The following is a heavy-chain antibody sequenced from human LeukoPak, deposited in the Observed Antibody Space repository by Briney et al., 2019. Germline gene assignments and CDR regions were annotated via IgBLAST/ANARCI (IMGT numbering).Heavy chain of an antibody. CDR2: IYPGDSDT. CDR3: ARRYSGSYYDRGDAFDI. Sequence: GESLKISCKGSGYSFTSYWIGWVRQMPGKGLEWMGIIYPGDSDTRYSPSFQGRVTISADKSISTAYLQWSSLKASDTAMYYCARRYSGSYYDRGDAFDIWGQGTMVTVSS. D-gene: IGHD1-26*01. J-gene: IGHJ3*02. CDR1: GYSFTSYW. V-gene: IGHV5-51*01.